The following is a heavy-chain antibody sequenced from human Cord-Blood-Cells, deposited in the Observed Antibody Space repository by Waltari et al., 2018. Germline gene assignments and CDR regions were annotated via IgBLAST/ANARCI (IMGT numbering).Heavy chain of an antibody. CDR3: ARGGDCSGGSCYSSFDY. Sequence: QLPLQASGPGPVKPSETLSPTRTVSGASLSSSSYDWGCFRHPPGRGLEWIGSSYYSWSTYYNPSLKSRVTISVDTSKNQFSLKLSSVTAADTAVYYCARGGDCSGGSCYSSFDYWGQGTLVTVSS. CDR2: SYYSWST. D-gene: IGHD2-15*01. J-gene: IGHJ4*02. V-gene: IGHV4-39*07. CDR1: GASLSSSSYD.